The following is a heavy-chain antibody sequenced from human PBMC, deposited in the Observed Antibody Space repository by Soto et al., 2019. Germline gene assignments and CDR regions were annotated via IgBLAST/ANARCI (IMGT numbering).Heavy chain of an antibody. V-gene: IGHV3-7*03. Sequence: GRSLRLSCAASGFTFRSNWMSWVRQAPGKGLEWVANIKQDGSEKYYVDSVKGRFTISRDNAKNSLYLQMNSLRAEDTAVYYCATSGGGWLQPPVWGQGTLVTVSS. D-gene: IGHD5-12*01. CDR1: GFTFRSNW. J-gene: IGHJ4*02. CDR3: ATSGGGWLQPPV. CDR2: IKQDGSEK.